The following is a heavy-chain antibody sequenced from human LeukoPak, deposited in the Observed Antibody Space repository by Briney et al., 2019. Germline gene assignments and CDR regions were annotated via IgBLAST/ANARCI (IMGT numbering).Heavy chain of an antibody. CDR2: IYTSGST. V-gene: IGHV4-4*07. D-gene: IGHD3-22*01. CDR1: GDSISSYC. Sequence: SETLSLTCTVSGDSISSYCWSWIRQPAGKGLEWIGRIYTSGSTNYNPSLKSRVTMSVDTSKNQFSLKLSSVTAADTAVYYCAIMMRSSGTTFDYWGQGTLVTVSS. CDR3: AIMMRSSGTTFDY. J-gene: IGHJ4*02.